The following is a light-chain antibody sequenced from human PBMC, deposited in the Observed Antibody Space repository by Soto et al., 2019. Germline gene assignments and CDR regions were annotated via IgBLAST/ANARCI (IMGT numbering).Light chain of an antibody. V-gene: IGKV1-8*01. Sequence: AIRMTQSPSSFSASTGDRVTITCRASQGISSYLAWYQQKPGKAPKLLIYAASTLQSGVPSRFSGSGSGTDFTLTISSLQSEDFAVYYCHQYDHWPQTFGQGTKV. CDR2: AAS. J-gene: IGKJ1*01. CDR1: QGISSY. CDR3: HQYDHWPQT.